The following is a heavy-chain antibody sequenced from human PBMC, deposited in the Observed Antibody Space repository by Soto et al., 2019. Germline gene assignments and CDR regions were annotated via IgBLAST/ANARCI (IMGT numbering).Heavy chain of an antibody. D-gene: IGHD5-18*01. CDR2: IYWDDDK. J-gene: IGHJ4*02. V-gene: IGHV2-5*02. CDR3: AHRQEDIAMVAWGYYFAY. CDR1: GFSLSTSGLG. Sequence: QITLKESGPTLVKPTQTLTLTCTFSGFSLSTSGLGGGWIRQPPGKALEWLALIYWDDDKRHSPSLKSRLTTTRATSKHQVVITMTDMDPVATATYYCAHRQEDIAMVAWGYYFAYWGQGTLVTVSS.